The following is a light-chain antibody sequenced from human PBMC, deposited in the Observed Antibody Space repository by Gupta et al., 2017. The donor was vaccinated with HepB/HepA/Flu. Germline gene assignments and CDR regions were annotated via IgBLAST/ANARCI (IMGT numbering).Light chain of an antibody. V-gene: IGKV4-1*01. CDR2: WAS. J-gene: IGKJ5*01. CDR1: QNVLYSNNKDF. Sequence: DLVMTQSPESLGVSLCEWATINCKSSQNVLYSNNKDFLAWYQQKPGHPPKLLISWASTRESGVPDRFSGSGSWTDFTLTISSLQAEEVAVYYCQQYYDTPITFGQWTRLEIK. CDR3: QQYYDTPIT.